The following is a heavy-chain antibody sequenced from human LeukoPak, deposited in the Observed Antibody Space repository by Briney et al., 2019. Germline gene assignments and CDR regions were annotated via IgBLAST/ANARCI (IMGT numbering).Heavy chain of an antibody. CDR1: GGSVSDYY. CDR2: VSPGGYT. V-gene: IGHV4-34*01. CDR3: ARIRCGRGQARCYNH. J-gene: IGHJ5*02. Sequence: SETLSLTCAVSGGSVSDYYWSWIRQSPEKGVEWIGEVSPGGYTTYNPSLRSRVIISEDTSENQLSLNVTSVTAADTALYYCARIRCGRGQARCYNHWAQGSLVTVSS. D-gene: IGHD2-21*01.